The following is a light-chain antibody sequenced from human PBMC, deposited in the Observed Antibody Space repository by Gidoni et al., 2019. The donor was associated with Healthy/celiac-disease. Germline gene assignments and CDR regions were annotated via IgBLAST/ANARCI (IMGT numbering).Light chain of an antibody. V-gene: IGLV1-40*01. CDR3: QSYDSSLSGSRV. CDR1: SSNIGAGYD. J-gene: IGLJ1*01. Sequence: QSVLTQPPSVSGAPGQRVTISCTGSSSNIGAGYDVHWYQQLPGTAPKLLIYGNSNRHPGVPDRFSGSKSGTSASLSITGLQAEDEADYYCQSYDSSLSGSRVFGTGTKVTVL. CDR2: GNS.